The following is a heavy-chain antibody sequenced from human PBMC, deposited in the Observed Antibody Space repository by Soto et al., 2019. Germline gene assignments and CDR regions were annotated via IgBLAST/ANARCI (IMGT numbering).Heavy chain of an antibody. CDR2: IYSGGST. J-gene: IGHJ6*02. Sequence: GGSLRLSCAASGFTVSSNYMSWVRQAPGKGLEWVSVIYSGGSTYYADSVKGRFTISRDNSKNTLYLQMNSLRAEDTAVYYCAREAFYYYYYGMDVWGQGTTVTVSS. V-gene: IGHV3-53*01. D-gene: IGHD3-3*02. CDR1: GFTVSSNY. CDR3: AREAFYYYYYGMDV.